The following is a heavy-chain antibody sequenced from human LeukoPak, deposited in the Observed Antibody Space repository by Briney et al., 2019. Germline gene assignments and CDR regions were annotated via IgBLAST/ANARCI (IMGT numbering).Heavy chain of an antibody. D-gene: IGHD6-13*01. CDR1: GGTFSSYA. CDR2: IIPIFGTA. CDR3: ARDSIAAAGARGSAFDI. Sequence: SVKVSCKASGGTFSSYAISWVRQAPGQGLEWMGRIIPIFGTANYVQKFQGRVTITTDEPTSTAYMELSSLRSEDTAVYYCARDSIAAAGARGSAFDIWGQGTMVTVSS. V-gene: IGHV1-69*05. J-gene: IGHJ3*02.